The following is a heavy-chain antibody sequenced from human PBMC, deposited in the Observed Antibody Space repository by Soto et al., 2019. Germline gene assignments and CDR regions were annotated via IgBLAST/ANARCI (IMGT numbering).Heavy chain of an antibody. D-gene: IGHD2-15*01. CDR1: GGTFSSYA. J-gene: IGHJ5*02. Sequence: SVKVSCKASGGTFSSYAISWVRQAPGQGLEWMGGIIPILGTANYAQKFQGRVTITADESTSTAYMELSSLRSEDTAVYYCARVVPPKDIVVVVATNWFDPWGQGTLVTVSS. V-gene: IGHV1-69*13. CDR2: IIPILGTA. CDR3: ARVVPPKDIVVVVATNWFDP.